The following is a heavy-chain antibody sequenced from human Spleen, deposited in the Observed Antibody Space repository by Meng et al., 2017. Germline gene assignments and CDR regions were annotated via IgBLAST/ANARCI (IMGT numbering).Heavy chain of an antibody. Sequence: QVQLVQSGAEVKKPGASVRISCKASGYTFTTYTIQWARQAPGQSLEWMGWVIAGSGQTRYSQKLQGRVTMTRDTSTSTVYMELSSLRSEDTAVYYCARERSQGLGRWFDPWGQGTLVTVSS. CDR2: VIAGSGQT. D-gene: IGHD6-19*01. CDR3: ARERSQGLGRWFDP. V-gene: IGHV1-3*01. CDR1: GYTFTTYT. J-gene: IGHJ5*02.